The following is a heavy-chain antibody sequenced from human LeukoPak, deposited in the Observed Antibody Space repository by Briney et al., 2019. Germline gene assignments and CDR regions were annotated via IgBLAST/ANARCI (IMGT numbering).Heavy chain of an antibody. CDR2: INSDGSRT. J-gene: IGHJ4*02. D-gene: IGHD3-9*01. V-gene: IGHV3-74*01. Sequence: PGGSLRLSCAVSGFTFSSYWMHWVRQAPGKGLVWVSRINSDGSRTTYADSVKGRFTISRDNAENTLYLQMNSLRAEDTAVYYCARDMAKLRYFDWLLWEIDYWGQGTLVTVSS. CDR1: GFTFSSYW. CDR3: ARDMAKLRYFDWLLWEIDY.